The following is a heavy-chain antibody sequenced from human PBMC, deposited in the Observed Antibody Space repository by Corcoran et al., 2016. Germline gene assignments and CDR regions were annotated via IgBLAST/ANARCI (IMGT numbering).Heavy chain of an antibody. CDR3: ARVLDTAMVQGDYYYGMDV. J-gene: IGHJ6*02. D-gene: IGHD5-18*01. Sequence: QVQLQESGPGLVKPSETLSLTCTVSGGSISSYYWSWIRQPPGKGLEWIGYIYYRGSTNYNPSLKSRVTISVDTSKNQFSLKLSSVTAADTAVYYCARVLDTAMVQGDYYYGMDVWGQGTTVTVSS. V-gene: IGHV4-59*01. CDR2: IYYRGST. CDR1: GGSISSYY.